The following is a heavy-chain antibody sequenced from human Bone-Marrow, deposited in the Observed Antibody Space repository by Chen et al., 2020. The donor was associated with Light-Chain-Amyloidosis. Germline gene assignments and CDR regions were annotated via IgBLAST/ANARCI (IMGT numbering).Heavy chain of an antibody. J-gene: IGHJ4*02. Sequence: GGGFVQPGGSLRLSCAASGFTFSSHAMIWVRQSPERGLEWVSDISGKSASTKYADSVKGRFTISRDNSKNTLYLQMNSLKVEDTAIYYCVKGSITIFGLFTQFHYDHWGQGALVTVAS. V-gene: IGHV3-23*01. CDR1: GFTFSSHA. CDR3: VKGSITIFGLFTQFHYDH. CDR2: ISGKSAST. D-gene: IGHD3-3*01.